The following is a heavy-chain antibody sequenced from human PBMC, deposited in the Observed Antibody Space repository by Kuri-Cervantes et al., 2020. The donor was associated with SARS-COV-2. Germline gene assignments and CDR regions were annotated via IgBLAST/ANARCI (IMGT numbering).Heavy chain of an antibody. Sequence: GESLKISCAASGFTFSSYGMHWVRQAPGKGLEWVAVIWYDGSNKYYADSVKGRFTISRDNAKNSLYLQMNSLRAEDTAVYYCARDANTADPHAFDIWGQGTMVTVSS. J-gene: IGHJ3*02. D-gene: IGHD5-18*01. V-gene: IGHV3-33*01. CDR3: ARDANTADPHAFDI. CDR1: GFTFSSYG. CDR2: IWYDGSNK.